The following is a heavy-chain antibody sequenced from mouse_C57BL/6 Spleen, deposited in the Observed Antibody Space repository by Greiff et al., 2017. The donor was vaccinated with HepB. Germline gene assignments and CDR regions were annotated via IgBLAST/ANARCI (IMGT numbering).Heavy chain of an antibody. Sequence: VKLQESGAELVKPGASVKISCKASGYAFSSYWMNWVKQRPGKGLEWIGQIYPGDGDTNYNGKFKGKATLTADKSSSTAYMQLSSLTSEDSAVYFCARGYYYTTFAYWGQGTLVTVSA. CDR1: GYAFSSYW. CDR3: ARGYYYTTFAY. CDR2: IYPGDGDT. V-gene: IGHV1-80*01. J-gene: IGHJ3*01. D-gene: IGHD1-1*01.